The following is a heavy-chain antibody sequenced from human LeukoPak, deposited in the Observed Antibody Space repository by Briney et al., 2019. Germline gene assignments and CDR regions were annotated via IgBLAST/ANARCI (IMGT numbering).Heavy chain of an antibody. CDR3: ARGILWFGELNDY. CDR1: GFTFSSYW. Sequence: GGSLRLSCAASGFTFSSYWMHWVRQAPGKGLVWVSRINSDGSSTSYADSVKGRFTISRDNAKNTLYLQMNSLRAEDTAVYYCARGILWFGELNDYWGQGTLVTVSS. J-gene: IGHJ4*02. D-gene: IGHD3-10*01. CDR2: INSDGSST. V-gene: IGHV3-74*01.